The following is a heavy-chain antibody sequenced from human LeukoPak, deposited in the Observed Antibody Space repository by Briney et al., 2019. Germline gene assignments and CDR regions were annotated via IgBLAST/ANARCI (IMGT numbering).Heavy chain of an antibody. CDR3: ARSVYLLYYFDY. V-gene: IGHV3-11*04. CDR1: GFTFSDYY. CDR2: ISSSGSTI. D-gene: IGHD2-8*01. Sequence: PGGSLRLSCAASGFTFSDYYMSWIRQAPGEGLEWVSYISSSGSTIYYADSVKGRFTISRDNAKNSLYLQMNSLRAEDTAVYYCARSVYLLYYFDYWGQGTLDTVSS. J-gene: IGHJ4*02.